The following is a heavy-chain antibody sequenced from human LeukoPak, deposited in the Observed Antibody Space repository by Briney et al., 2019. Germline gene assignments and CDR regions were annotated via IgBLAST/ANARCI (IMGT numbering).Heavy chain of an antibody. CDR3: ARRKYTTGWYYADY. Sequence: SGPTLVNPTQTLTLTCTFSGFSLSTCGVVVGWIRQPPGQALEWLAFIYWDDDKRYSPSLKSRLTITRDTSKNQVVLTMTNMDPVDTATYFCARRKYTTGWYYADYWGQGTLVTVSS. CDR2: IYWDDDK. V-gene: IGHV2-5*02. D-gene: IGHD6-19*01. CDR1: GFSLSTCGVV. J-gene: IGHJ4*02.